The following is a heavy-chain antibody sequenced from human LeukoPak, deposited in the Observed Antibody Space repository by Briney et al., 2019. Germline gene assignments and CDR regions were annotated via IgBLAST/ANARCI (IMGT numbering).Heavy chain of an antibody. CDR3: ARDVRWLRFDFDY. CDR1: GFTFRDYS. V-gene: IGHV3-48*02. Sequence: GGSLRLSCAASGFTFRDYSMNWVRQAPGKGQEWVSYISSSSSTVYYADSVKGRFTISRDNAKNSLYLQMNSLRDEDTAVYYCARDVRWLRFDFDYWGQGIPVTVSS. D-gene: IGHD5-12*01. CDR2: ISSSSSTV. J-gene: IGHJ4*02.